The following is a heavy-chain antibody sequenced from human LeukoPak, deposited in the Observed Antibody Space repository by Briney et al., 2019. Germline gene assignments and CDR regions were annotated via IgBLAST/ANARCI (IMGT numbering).Heavy chain of an antibody. V-gene: IGHV3-23*01. CDR2: ISGSGGST. J-gene: IGHJ4*02. CDR1: GLTASHNVNNA. CDR3: AKHLGVLEQWLVHHFDY. D-gene: IGHD6-19*01. Sequence: GGSLRLSCAASGLTASHNVNNAMSWVRHAPGKGLEWVSAISGSGGSTYYADSVKGRFTISRDNSKNTLYLQMNSLRAEDTAVYYCAKHLGVLEQWLVHHFDYWGQGTLVTVSS.